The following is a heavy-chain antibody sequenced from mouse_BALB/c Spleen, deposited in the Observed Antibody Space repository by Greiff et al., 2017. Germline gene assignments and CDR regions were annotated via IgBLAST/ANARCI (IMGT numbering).Heavy chain of an antibody. CDR2: ISDGGSYT. J-gene: IGHJ3*01. V-gene: IGHV5-4*02. CDR3: ARGSGYGNPAWFAY. CDR1: GFTFSDYY. D-gene: IGHD2-10*02. Sequence: DVMLVESGGGLVKPGGSLKLSCAASGFTFSDYYMYWVRQTPEKRLEWVATISDGGSYTYYPDSVKGRFTISRDNAKNNLYLQMSSLKSEDTAMYYCARGSGYGNPAWFAYWGQGTLVTVSA.